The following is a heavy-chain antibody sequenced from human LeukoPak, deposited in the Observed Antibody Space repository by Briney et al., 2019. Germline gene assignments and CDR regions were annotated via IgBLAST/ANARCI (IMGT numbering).Heavy chain of an antibody. V-gene: IGHV1-2*02. CDR2: INPNSGGT. CDR1: GYTFTGYY. Sequence: ASVKVSCKASGYTFTGYYMHWVRHAPGQGLEWMGWINPNSGGTNYAQKFQGRVTMTRDTSISTAYMELSRLRSDDTAVYYCARAALIGPDAFDIWGQGTMVTVSS. CDR3: ARAALIGPDAFDI. J-gene: IGHJ3*02. D-gene: IGHD3-16*01.